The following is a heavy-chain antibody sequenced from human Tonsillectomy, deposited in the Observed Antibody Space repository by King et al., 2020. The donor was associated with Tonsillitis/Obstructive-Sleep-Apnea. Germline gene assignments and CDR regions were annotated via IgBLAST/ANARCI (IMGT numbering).Heavy chain of an antibody. CDR3: ATVIAAAGPPP. CDR2: ISSGPTYT. CDR1: GFTFSDYY. J-gene: IGHJ5*02. Sequence: VQLVESGGGLVKPGGSLRLSCAASGFTFSDYYMNWIRQAPGKGLEWVSYISSGPTYTNYSDSVKGRFTVSRDNARNSLYLQMNSLRAGDTAVYYCATVIAAAGPPPWGQGTLGTVSS. D-gene: IGHD6-13*01. V-gene: IGHV3-11*05.